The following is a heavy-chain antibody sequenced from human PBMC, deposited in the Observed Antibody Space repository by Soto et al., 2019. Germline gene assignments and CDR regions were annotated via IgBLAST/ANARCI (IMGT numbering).Heavy chain of an antibody. Sequence: NPSETLSLTCTVSGGSISSGDYYWSWIRQPPGKGLEWIGYIYYSGSTYYNPSLKSRVTISVDTSKNQFSLKLSSATAADTAVYYCARAPYDSSGYYIDNWFDPWGQGTLVTVSS. V-gene: IGHV4-30-4*01. CDR2: IYYSGST. CDR3: ARAPYDSSGYYIDNWFDP. D-gene: IGHD3-22*01. CDR1: GGSISSGDYY. J-gene: IGHJ5*02.